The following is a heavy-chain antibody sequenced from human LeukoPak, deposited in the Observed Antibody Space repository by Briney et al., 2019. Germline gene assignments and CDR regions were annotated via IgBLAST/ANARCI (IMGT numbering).Heavy chain of an antibody. V-gene: IGHV4-38-2*02. J-gene: IGHJ4*02. Sequence: SGTLSLTCAVSSYSISSGYYRDWIRQPPGKGLEWIGTIFYSGRAYYNPSLKSRVTMSVDTSKNHFSLKLTSVTAADTAVYFCARDRGGRTGYASGDFDFWGQGTLVTVSS. D-gene: IGHD5-12*01. CDR2: IFYSGRA. CDR3: ARDRGGRTGYASGDFDF. CDR1: SYSISSGYY.